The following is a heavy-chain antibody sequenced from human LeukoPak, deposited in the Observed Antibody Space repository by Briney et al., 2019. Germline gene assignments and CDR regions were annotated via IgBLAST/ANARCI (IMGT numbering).Heavy chain of an antibody. Sequence: GASVKVSCKASGYTFTGYYMHWVRQAPGQGLEWMGRINPNSGGTNYAQKFQGRVTMTRDTSISTAYMELSRLRAEDTAVYYCAKWCSGGSCYGAFDIWGQGTMVTVSS. D-gene: IGHD2-15*01. CDR3: AKWCSGGSCYGAFDI. J-gene: IGHJ3*02. CDR2: INPNSGGT. CDR1: GYTFTGYY. V-gene: IGHV1-2*06.